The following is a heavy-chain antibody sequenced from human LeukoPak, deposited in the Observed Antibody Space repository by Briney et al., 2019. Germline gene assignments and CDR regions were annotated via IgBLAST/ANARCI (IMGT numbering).Heavy chain of an antibody. D-gene: IGHD2-2*01. CDR1: GGSFSGYY. V-gene: IGHV4-34*01. CDR3: ARAPRKYCSSTSCSQRAFDI. Sequence: KPSETLSLTCAVYGGSFSGYYWSWIRQPPGKGLEWIGEINHSGSTNYNPSLKSRVTISVDTSKNQFSLKLSSVTAADTAVYYCARAPRKYCSSTSCSQRAFDIWGQGTMVTVSS. CDR2: INHSGST. J-gene: IGHJ3*02.